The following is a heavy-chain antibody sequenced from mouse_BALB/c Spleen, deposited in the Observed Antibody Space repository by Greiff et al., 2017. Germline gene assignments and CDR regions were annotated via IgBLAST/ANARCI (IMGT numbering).Heavy chain of an antibody. CDR1: GFNIKDTY. CDR3: ARIALYYYGSSYEGY. Sequence: VQLQQSGAELVKPGASVKLSCTASGFNIKDTYMHWVKQRPEQGLEWIGRIDPANGNTKYDPKFQGKATITADTSSNTAYLQLSSLTSEDTAVYYCARIALYYYGSSYEGYWGRGTARTVA. V-gene: IGHV14-3*02. D-gene: IGHD1-1*01. CDR2: IDPANGNT. J-gene: IGHJ2*01.